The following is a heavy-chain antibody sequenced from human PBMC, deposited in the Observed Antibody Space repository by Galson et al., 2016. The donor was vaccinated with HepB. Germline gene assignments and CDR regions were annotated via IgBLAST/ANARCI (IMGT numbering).Heavy chain of an antibody. V-gene: IGHV3-30*18. CDR1: GFTFRSYG. CDR2: ISHAGSIT. CDR3: AKNRDSYYDFWSGPGP. Sequence: SLRLSCAASGFTFRSYGMHWVRQAPGKGLEWVAEISHAGSITHYTDSVKGRFTIPRDNSKNTLYLQMDSLRPEDTAVYYCAKNRDSYYDFWSGPGPWGQGTLVIVSA. J-gene: IGHJ5*02. D-gene: IGHD3-3*01.